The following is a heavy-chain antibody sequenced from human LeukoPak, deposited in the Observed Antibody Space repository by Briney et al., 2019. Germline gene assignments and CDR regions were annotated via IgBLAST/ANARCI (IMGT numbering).Heavy chain of an antibody. D-gene: IGHD2-15*01. CDR3: ARARRDCSGGSCYSYYFDF. V-gene: IGHV3-64*01. Sequence: GGSLTLSCAASGFTFSSYAIHWVRQAPGRGLEFVSAINRYGVSKYYANSVKGMFIIYRDNSKKTVYLSVANLTAKDMSVYFCARARRDCSGGSCYSYYFDFWGQGTLVTVSS. CDR1: GFTFSSYA. CDR2: INRYGVSK. J-gene: IGHJ4*02.